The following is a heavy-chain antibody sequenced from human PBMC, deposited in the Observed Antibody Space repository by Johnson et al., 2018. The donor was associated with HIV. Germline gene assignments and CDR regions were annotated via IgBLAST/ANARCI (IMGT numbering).Heavy chain of an antibody. CDR3: AKDLPPNSSWYGAPDAVGGEIFRTVIHSRVKGMDSSSWYAFDI. Sequence: EVQLVESGGGLIQPGGSLRLSCAASGFTVSSNYMSWVRQAPGKGLEWVSVIYSGGSTYYADSVKGRFTISRDNSKNTLYLQMNSLRAEDTAVYYCAKDLPPNSSWYGAPDAVGGEIFRTVIHSRVKGMDSSSWYAFDIWGQGTMVTVSS. J-gene: IGHJ3*02. D-gene: IGHD6-13*01. V-gene: IGHV3-66*03. CDR1: GFTVSSNY. CDR2: IYSGGST.